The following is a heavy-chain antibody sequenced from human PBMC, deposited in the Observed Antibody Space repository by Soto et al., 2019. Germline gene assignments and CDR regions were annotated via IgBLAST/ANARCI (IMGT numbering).Heavy chain of an antibody. CDR1: RFSFIDFA. D-gene: IGHD4-17*01. CDR3: VKDYQAGDYGEPNFSASGMDV. CDR2: VSEGGAFK. Sequence: GGYLRLSCAASRFSFIDFALTWVRPDPWNRLEWVPSVSEGGAFKDDAESVRGRFAISRYNSRNTLHLQMNSMSDEDTALYNCVKDYQAGDYGEPNFSASGMDVWGQGTTVTVSS. V-gene: IGHV3-23*01. J-gene: IGHJ6*02.